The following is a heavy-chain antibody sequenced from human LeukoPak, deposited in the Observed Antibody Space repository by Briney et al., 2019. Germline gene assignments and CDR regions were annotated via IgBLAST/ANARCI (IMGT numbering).Heavy chain of an antibody. CDR3: ARGNGVPPYSNYAGPHPYYYYGMDV. Sequence: SVTVSCKASGGTFSSYAISWVRQAPGQGLEWMGGIIPIFGTANYAQKFQGRVTITADESTSTAYMELSSLRSEDTAVYYCARGNGVPPYSNYAGPHPYYYYGMDVWGQGTTVTVSS. D-gene: IGHD4-11*01. CDR2: IIPIFGTA. V-gene: IGHV1-69*13. CDR1: GGTFSSYA. J-gene: IGHJ6*02.